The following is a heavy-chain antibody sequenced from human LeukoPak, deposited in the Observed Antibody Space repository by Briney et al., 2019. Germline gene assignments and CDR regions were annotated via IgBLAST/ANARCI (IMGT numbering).Heavy chain of an antibody. CDR2: IGIVGDT. J-gene: IGHJ4*02. Sequence: GGSLRLSCAASGFTFTNYDMHWVRQVTGKGLEWVSAIGIVGDTYYPGSVRGRFTISRENAKNSLYLQMNSLRDGDTAVYYCVRGGSGWYYFDYWGQGTLVTVSS. D-gene: IGHD6-19*01. CDR1: GFTFTNYD. V-gene: IGHV3-13*04. CDR3: VRGGSGWYYFDY.